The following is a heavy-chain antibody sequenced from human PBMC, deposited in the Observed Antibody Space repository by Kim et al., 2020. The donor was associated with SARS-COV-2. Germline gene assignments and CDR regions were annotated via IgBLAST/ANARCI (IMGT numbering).Heavy chain of an antibody. J-gene: IGHJ6*02. CDR2: ISYDGSNK. CDR3: AKWPPTSEDDILTGLDV. Sequence: GGSLRLSCAASGFTFSSYGMHWVRQAPGKGLEWVAVISYDGSNKYYADSVKGRFTISRDNSKNTLYLQMNSLRAEDTAVYYCAKWPPTSEDDILTGLDVWGQGTTVTVSS. V-gene: IGHV3-30*18. D-gene: IGHD3-9*01. CDR1: GFTFSSYG.